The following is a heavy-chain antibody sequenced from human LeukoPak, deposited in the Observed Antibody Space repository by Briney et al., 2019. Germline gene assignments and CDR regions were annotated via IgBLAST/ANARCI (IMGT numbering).Heavy chain of an antibody. D-gene: IGHD3-10*01. CDR2: IYHSGST. V-gene: IGHV4-59*08. Sequence: SETLSLTRSVSGGSISSYYWSWIRQPSGKGLEWIGYIYHSGSTYYNPSLKSRVTISVDRSKNQFSLKLSSVTAADTAVYYCARLGRDYYGSGSYLSAGPFDYWGQGTLVTVSS. CDR1: GGSISSYY. J-gene: IGHJ4*02. CDR3: ARLGRDYYGSGSYLSAGPFDY.